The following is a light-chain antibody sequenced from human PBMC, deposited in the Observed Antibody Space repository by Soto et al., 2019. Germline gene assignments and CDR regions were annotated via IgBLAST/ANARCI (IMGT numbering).Light chain of an antibody. CDR2: PAS. V-gene: IGKV1-12*01. CDR3: QQGYNFPRA. J-gene: IGKJ1*01. Sequence: DIQMTQSPSSISASVGDRVTITCRESQPISSWLAWYQQVPGQAPYLLIYPASTLQSGVPSRFSGSGSGTDFTLTINSLQPEDFATYHSQQGYNFPRAFGQGTRVEI. CDR1: QPISSW.